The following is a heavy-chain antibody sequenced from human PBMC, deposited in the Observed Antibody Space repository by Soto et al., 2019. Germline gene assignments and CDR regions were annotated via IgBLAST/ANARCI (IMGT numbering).Heavy chain of an antibody. V-gene: IGHV3-23*01. J-gene: IGHJ5*02. CDR2: IEGSGAIT. CDR1: GFMFSTTD. CDR3: VKNSGWFNT. Sequence: SLRLSCAASGFMFSTTDMSWVRQAPGKGLEWVTTIEGSGAITYYADSVKGRFIISRDNSRNTVYLQMDSLTADDTAVYYCVKNSGWFNTWGQGTLVTVSS. D-gene: IGHD3-10*01.